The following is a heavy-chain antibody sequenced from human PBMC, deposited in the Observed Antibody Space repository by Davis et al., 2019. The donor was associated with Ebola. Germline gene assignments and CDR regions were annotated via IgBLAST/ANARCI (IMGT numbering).Heavy chain of an antibody. CDR3: ARVKSVDTAMAYYFDY. Sequence: ASVKVSCKASGYTFTGYYMHWVRQAPGQGLEWMGWINPNSGGTNYAQKFQGRVTMTRDTSTSTVYMELSSLRSEDTAVYYCARVKSVDTAMAYYFDYWGQGTLVTVSS. CDR2: INPNSGGT. J-gene: IGHJ4*02. V-gene: IGHV1-2*02. D-gene: IGHD5-18*01. CDR1: GYTFTGYY.